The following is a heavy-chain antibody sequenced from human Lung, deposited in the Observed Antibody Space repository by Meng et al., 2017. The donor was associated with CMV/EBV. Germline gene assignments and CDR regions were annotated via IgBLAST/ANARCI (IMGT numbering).Heavy chain of an antibody. V-gene: IGHV4-39*01. Sequence: SETLSLXXTVSRGSISSDVHYWGWIRQPPGKGLEWIGNIFHSGSAYYNPSLKSRVSISVDTSKNQFSLKLSSVTAADTAMYYCARQGTAAAVTRSRTFDYWGQGTLVXVSS. CDR1: RGSISSDVHY. CDR2: IFHSGSA. D-gene: IGHD6-13*01. CDR3: ARQGTAAAVTRSRTFDY. J-gene: IGHJ4*02.